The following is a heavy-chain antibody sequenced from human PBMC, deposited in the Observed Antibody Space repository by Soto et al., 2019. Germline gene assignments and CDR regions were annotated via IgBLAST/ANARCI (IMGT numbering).Heavy chain of an antibody. CDR1: GDSVSTNSAT. J-gene: IGHJ5*01. CDR2: TYYRSNCYT. V-gene: IGHV6-1*01. CDR3: ARLIGNGRLDS. Sequence: QIHLQQSGPGLVKPSQTLSLTCAISGDSVSTNSATWAWIRQSPSRCLEWMGRTYYRSNCYTDYAPSVKGQITTSPNTSINQLSLQLNSLTPDDTSVYYCARLIGNGRLDSWCQGTLVTGSS. D-gene: IGHD2-8*01.